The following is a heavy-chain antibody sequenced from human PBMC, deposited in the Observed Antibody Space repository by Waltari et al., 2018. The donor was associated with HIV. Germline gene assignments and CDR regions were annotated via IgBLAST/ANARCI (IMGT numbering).Heavy chain of an antibody. CDR1: KYTFARYG. D-gene: IGHD5-12*01. CDR2: INTGDGST. V-gene: IGHV1-3*04. CDR3: ARELRFDIVFDY. Sequence: QVQLVQSGAEMRKPGASVKVSCTASKYTFARYGIHWLRQAPGQRLEWMGWINTGDGSTKDSQKFQGRVTITRDTSASTAYMQLSSLRSEDTAIYYCARELRFDIVFDYWGQGTLVTVSS. J-gene: IGHJ4*02.